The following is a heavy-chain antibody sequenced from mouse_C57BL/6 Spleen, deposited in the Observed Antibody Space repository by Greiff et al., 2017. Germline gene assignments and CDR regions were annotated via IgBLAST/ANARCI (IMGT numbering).Heavy chain of an antibody. CDR3: ASPPYYGSSQYYFDY. CDR2: ILPGSGST. J-gene: IGHJ2*01. CDR1: GYTFTGYW. Sequence: VKLMESGAELMKPGASVKLSCKATGYTFTGYWIEWVKQRPGHGLEWIGEILPGSGSTNYNEKFKGKATFTADTSSNTAYMQLSSLTTEDSAIYYCASPPYYGSSQYYFDYWGQGTTLTVSS. V-gene: IGHV1-9*01. D-gene: IGHD1-1*01.